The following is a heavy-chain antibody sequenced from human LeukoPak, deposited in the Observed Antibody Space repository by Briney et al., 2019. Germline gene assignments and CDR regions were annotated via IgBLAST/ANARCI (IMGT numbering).Heavy chain of an antibody. CDR2: IIPILGIA. J-gene: IGHJ4*02. CDR3: IFAPWDYYDSSGSLFDY. Sequence: GASVKVSCKASGGTFSSYDISWVRQAPGQGLEWMGRIIPILGIANYAQKFQGRVTITADKSTSTAYMELSSLRSEDTAVYYCIFAPWDYYDSSGSLFDYWGQGTLVTVSS. V-gene: IGHV1-69*04. CDR1: GGTFSSYD. D-gene: IGHD3-22*01.